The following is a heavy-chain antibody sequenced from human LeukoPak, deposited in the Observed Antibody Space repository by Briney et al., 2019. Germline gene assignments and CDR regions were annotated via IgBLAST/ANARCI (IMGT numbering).Heavy chain of an antibody. CDR3: ARYDSASGPGGLDC. J-gene: IGHJ1*01. CDR1: GFTVNNNY. V-gene: IGHV3-53*01. D-gene: IGHD3-10*01. Sequence: GGSLRLSCAVSGFTVNNNYMSWVRQAPGKGLEWVSGFYSDGRTYYAGSVQGRFTLSRDNSKNAVYLQMNSVRADDTAVYYCARYDSASGPGGLDCWGQGTLVTVSS. CDR2: FYSDGRT.